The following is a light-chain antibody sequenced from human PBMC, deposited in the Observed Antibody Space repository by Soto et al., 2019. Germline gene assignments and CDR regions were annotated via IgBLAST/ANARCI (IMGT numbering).Light chain of an antibody. CDR2: KAS. Sequence: DIQMTQSPSTLSASVGDRVTITCRASQSISSWLAWYQHKPGKAPNLLIYKASSLESGVPSRFSGSGSGTDFTLTVSSLQPDDFATYYCQQYDSYPLTFGGGTKVEIK. V-gene: IGKV1-5*03. CDR3: QQYDSYPLT. J-gene: IGKJ4*01. CDR1: QSISSW.